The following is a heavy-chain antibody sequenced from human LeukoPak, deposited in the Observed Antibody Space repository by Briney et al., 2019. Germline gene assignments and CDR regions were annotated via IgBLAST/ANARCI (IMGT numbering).Heavy chain of an antibody. CDR1: GFTFSSYA. Sequence: GGSLRLSCAASGFTFSSYAMHWVRQAPGKGLEWVAVISYDGSNKYYADSVKGRFTISRGNSKNTLYLQMNSLRAEDTAVYYCSSWGTFDYWGQGTLVTVSS. V-gene: IGHV3-30-3*01. CDR3: SSWGTFDY. D-gene: IGHD3-16*01. CDR2: ISYDGSNK. J-gene: IGHJ4*02.